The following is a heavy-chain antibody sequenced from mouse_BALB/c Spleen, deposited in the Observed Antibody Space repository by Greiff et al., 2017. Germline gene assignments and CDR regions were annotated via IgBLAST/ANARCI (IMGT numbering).Heavy chain of an antibody. CDR3: ARNYYGYAGAYYAMDY. Sequence: VKLQESGAELAKPGASVKMSCKASGYTFTSYWMHWVKQRPGQGLEWIGYINPSTGYTEYNQKFKDKATLTADKSSSTAYMQLSSLPSEDSAVYYCARNYYGYAGAYYAMDYWGQGTSVTVSS. D-gene: IGHD1-2*01. J-gene: IGHJ4*01. CDR2: INPSTGYT. V-gene: IGHV1-7*01. CDR1: GYTFTSYW.